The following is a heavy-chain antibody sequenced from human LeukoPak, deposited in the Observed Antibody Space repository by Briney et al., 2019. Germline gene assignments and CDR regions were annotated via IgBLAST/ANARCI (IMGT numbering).Heavy chain of an antibody. J-gene: IGHJ4*02. CDR3: ARGMVTTDRYYFDY. CDR1: GGSISSGSYY. Sequence: PSETLSLTCTVSGGSISSGSYYWSWIRQPAGKGPEWIGRIHTSGSTNYNPSLKSRVTISVDTPKNQFSLNLSSVTAADTAVYYCARGMVTTDRYYFDYWGQGTLVTVSS. CDR2: IHTSGST. V-gene: IGHV4-61*02. D-gene: IGHD4-17*01.